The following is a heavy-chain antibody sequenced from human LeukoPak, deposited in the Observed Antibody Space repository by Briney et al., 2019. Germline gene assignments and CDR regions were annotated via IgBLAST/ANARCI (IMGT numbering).Heavy chain of an antibody. J-gene: IGHJ4*02. D-gene: IGHD2-2*03. Sequence: GGSLRLSCAASGFTFGNYWMHWVRQAPGKGLLWVSRISDDGSSANYADSMQGRFTISRDNAKNTVYLQMHSLRAEDTAVYYCVSGYCSSTTCYREAYWGQGTLVTVSS. CDR3: VSGYCSSTTCYREAY. CDR2: ISDDGSSA. CDR1: GFTFGNYW. V-gene: IGHV3-74*01.